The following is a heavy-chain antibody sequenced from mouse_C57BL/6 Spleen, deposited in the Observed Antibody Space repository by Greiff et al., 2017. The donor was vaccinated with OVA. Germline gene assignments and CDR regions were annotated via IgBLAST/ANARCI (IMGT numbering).Heavy chain of an antibody. D-gene: IGHD1-1*01. V-gene: IGHV1-50*01. CDR3: ARYGSSLYYFDY. CDR1: GYTFTSYW. J-gene: IGHJ2*01. Sequence: QVQLQQSGAELVKPGASVKLSCKASGYTFTSYWMQWVKQRPGQGLEWIGEIDPSDSYTNYNQKFKGKATLTVDTSSSTAYMQLSSLTSEDSAVYYCARYGSSLYYFDYWGQGTTLTVSS. CDR2: IDPSDSYT.